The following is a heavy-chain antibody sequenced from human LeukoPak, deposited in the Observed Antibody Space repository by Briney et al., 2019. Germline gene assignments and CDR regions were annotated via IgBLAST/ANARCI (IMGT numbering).Heavy chain of an antibody. CDR3: ARDRSEEAPSTTIVVVPAADLFDY. CDR1: GYTFTSYG. Sequence: ASVKVSCKASGYTFTSYGISWVRQAPGQGPEWMGWISAYSTYNGNTNYAQKFQGRVTMTTDTSTSTAYMELRSLRSDDTAVYYCARDRSEEAPSTTIVVVPAADLFDYWGQGTLVTVSS. D-gene: IGHD2-2*01. J-gene: IGHJ4*02. CDR2: ISAYSTYNGNT. V-gene: IGHV1-18*01.